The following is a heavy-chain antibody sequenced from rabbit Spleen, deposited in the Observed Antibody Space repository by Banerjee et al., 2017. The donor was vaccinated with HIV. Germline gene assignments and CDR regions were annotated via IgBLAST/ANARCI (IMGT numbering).Heavy chain of an antibody. Sequence: QSLEESGGDLVKPGASLTLTCTASGFSFSSSYYMCWVRQAPGKGLEWIACIYGGSSGSTAYASWAKGRFTISKTSSTTVTLQMTSLTAADTATYFCARGSATMTMVITGYYLYLWGPGTLVTVS. J-gene: IGHJ4*01. D-gene: IGHD2-1*01. CDR1: GFSFSSSYY. CDR3: ARGSATMTMVITGYYLYL. V-gene: IGHV1S40*01. CDR2: IYGGSSGST.